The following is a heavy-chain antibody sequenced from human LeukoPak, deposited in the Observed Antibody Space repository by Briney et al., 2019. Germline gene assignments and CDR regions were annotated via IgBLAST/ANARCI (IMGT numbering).Heavy chain of an antibody. V-gene: IGHV3-48*01. CDR2: ISSSGSTI. CDR1: GFTFSSYT. J-gene: IGHJ3*02. Sequence: GGSLRLSCAASGFTFSSYTMNWVRQAPGKGLEWVSYISSSGSTIYYADSVKGRFTISRDNAQNSLYLQMNSLRAEDTAVYYCARLAGYSSVFGSGAFDIWGQGTMVTVSS. D-gene: IGHD6-19*01. CDR3: ARLAGYSSVFGSGAFDI.